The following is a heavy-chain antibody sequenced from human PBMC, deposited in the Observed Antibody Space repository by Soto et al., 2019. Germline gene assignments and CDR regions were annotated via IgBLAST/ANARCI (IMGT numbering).Heavy chain of an antibody. V-gene: IGHV3-23*01. CDR1: GFTFSSYA. D-gene: IGHD3-10*01. CDR2: ISGSGGST. CDR3: AKDVHHSMVRGVIMPRWFDP. J-gene: IGHJ5*02. Sequence: GGSLRLSCAASGFTFSSYAMSWVRQAPGKGLEWVSAISGSGGSTYYADSVKGRFTISRDNSKNTLYLQMNSLRAEDTAVYYCAKDVHHSMVRGVIMPRWFDPWGQGTLVTVSS.